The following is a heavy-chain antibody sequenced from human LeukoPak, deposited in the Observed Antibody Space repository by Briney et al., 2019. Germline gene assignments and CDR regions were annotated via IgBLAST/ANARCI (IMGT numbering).Heavy chain of an antibody. J-gene: IGHJ6*03. CDR3: AKGSAYYDFYYMVV. CDR2: ISGSGDTT. CDR1: GFRFSGYA. V-gene: IGHV3-23*01. Sequence: GGSLRLSCAGSGFRFSGYAMSWVRQAPGTGLDWVSTISGSGDTTYYADSVKGRFAISRDNAKNTLDLQMNSPTAEDTAVYYCAKGSAYYDFYYMVVCGKGTTVTVSS.